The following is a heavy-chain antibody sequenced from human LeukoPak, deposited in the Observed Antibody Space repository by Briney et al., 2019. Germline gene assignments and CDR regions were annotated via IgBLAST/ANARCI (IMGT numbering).Heavy chain of an antibody. Sequence: GGSLRLSCAASGFTFSSYAMSWVRQAPGKGLEWVSAISGSGGGTYYADSVKGRFTISRDNSKNTLYLQMNSLRAEDTAVYYCAKDNGYSGYGDAFDIWGQGTMVTVSS. CDR3: AKDNGYSGYGDAFDI. J-gene: IGHJ3*02. CDR2: ISGSGGGT. D-gene: IGHD5-12*01. V-gene: IGHV3-23*01. CDR1: GFTFSSYA.